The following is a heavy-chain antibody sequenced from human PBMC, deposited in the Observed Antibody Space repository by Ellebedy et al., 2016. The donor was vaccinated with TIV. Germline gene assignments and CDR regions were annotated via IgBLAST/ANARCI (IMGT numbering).Heavy chain of an antibody. D-gene: IGHD6-13*01. CDR3: ARDRWGVAAAGTKGAFDI. Sequence: GESLKISCAASGFTFSSYAMHWVRQAPGKGLEWVAVISYDGSNKYYADSVKGRFTISRDNSKNTLYLQMNSLRAEDTAVYYCARDRWGVAAAGTKGAFDIWGQGTMVTVSS. CDR1: GFTFSSYA. J-gene: IGHJ3*02. CDR2: ISYDGSNK. V-gene: IGHV3-30-3*01.